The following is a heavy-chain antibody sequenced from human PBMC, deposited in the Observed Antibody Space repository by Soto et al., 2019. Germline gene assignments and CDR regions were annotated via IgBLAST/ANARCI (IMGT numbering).Heavy chain of an antibody. CDR2: ISADSGDT. CDR3: ARGYDFWSGYFKVGNYHYDMDV. Sequence: QVQLVQSGAEVKKPGASVKVSCKASGYTFNNYGINWVRQAPGQGLEWMGWISADSGDTNYAQKVQGRVTMTTDTTTSTAYMELRSLRSDDTAVYYCARGYDFWSGYFKVGNYHYDMDVWGQGTTVTVSS. J-gene: IGHJ6*02. CDR1: GYTFNNYG. D-gene: IGHD3-3*01. V-gene: IGHV1-18*01.